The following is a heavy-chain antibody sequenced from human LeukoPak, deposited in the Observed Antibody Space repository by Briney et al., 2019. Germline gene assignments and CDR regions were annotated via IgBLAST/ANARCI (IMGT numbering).Heavy chain of an antibody. CDR1: GYTLTELS. V-gene: IGHV1-24*01. D-gene: IGHD6-13*01. Sequence: ASVKVSCKVSGYTLTELSMHWVRQAPGKGLEWMGGFDPEDGETICAQKFQGRVTMTEDTSTDTAYMELSSLRSEDTAVYYCATGGVRIAAAGLDYWGQGTLVTVSS. CDR3: ATGGVRIAAAGLDY. J-gene: IGHJ4*02. CDR2: FDPEDGET.